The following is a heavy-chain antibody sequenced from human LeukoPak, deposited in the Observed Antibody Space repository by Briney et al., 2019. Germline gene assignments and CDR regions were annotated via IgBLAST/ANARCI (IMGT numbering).Heavy chain of an antibody. J-gene: IGHJ4*02. CDR2: ISSGSSAI. D-gene: IGHD6-13*01. CDR1: GFILSSYS. V-gene: IGHV3-48*02. CDR3: ARGVAAAQTSFDY. Sequence: GGSLRLSCAASGFILSSYSMNWVRQAPGKGLEWISYISSGSSAIYYTDSVKGRFTISRDNAKNSLYLQMNSLRDEDTAVYYCARGVAAAQTSFDYWGQGTLVTVSS.